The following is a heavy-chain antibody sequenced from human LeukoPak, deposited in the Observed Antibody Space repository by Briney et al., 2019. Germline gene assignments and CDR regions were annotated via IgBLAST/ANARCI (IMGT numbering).Heavy chain of an antibody. Sequence: PSETLSLTCTVSGGSVSSGSYYWSWIRQPPGKGLEWIGYIYYSGSTNYNPSLKSRVTISVDTSKNQFSLKLSSVTAADTAVYYCAGKRITIFGVVTKFDYWGQGTLVTVSS. CDR3: AGKRITIFGVVTKFDY. CDR2: IYYSGST. D-gene: IGHD3-3*01. CDR1: GGSVSSGSYY. J-gene: IGHJ4*02. V-gene: IGHV4-61*01.